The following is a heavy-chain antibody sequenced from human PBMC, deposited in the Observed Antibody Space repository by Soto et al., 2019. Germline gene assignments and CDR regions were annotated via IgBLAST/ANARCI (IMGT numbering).Heavy chain of an antibody. Sequence: SETLSLTCTVSGGSISSSTYYWGWIRQPPGKGLEWIGNVYRTGSTDYNPSLKSRVTISVDTSKNQFSLKLSSVTAADTAVYYCSRLWSYWGQGTLVTVSS. V-gene: IGHV4-39*01. J-gene: IGHJ4*02. CDR2: VYRTGST. D-gene: IGHD3-16*01. CDR1: GGSISSSTYY. CDR3: SRLWSY.